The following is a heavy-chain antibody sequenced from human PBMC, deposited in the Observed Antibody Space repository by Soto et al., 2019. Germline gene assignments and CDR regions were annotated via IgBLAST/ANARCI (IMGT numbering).Heavy chain of an antibody. CDR3: ARGTGTTDY. CDR1: GGSISSYY. Sequence: QVQLQESGPGLVKPSETLSLTCTVSGGSISSYYWSWIRQPPGKGLEWIGYIYYSGSTNYNPSLKSRVTISVDTSKNQFSLKLSSVTAADTAVYYCARGTGTTDYWGQGTLVTVCS. D-gene: IGHD1-7*01. J-gene: IGHJ4*02. CDR2: IYYSGST. V-gene: IGHV4-59*01.